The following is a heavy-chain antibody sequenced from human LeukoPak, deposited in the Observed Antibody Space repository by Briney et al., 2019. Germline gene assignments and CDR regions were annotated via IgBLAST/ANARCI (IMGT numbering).Heavy chain of an antibody. CDR1: GGTFSSYA. J-gene: IGHJ6*03. D-gene: IGHD3-10*02. CDR3: ARGSLVRGVIITPGYYYYMDV. CDR2: IIPIFGTA. Sequence: GASVKVSCKASGGTFSSYAISWVRQAPGQGLEWMGGIIPIFGTANYAQKFQGRVTITADESTSTAYMELSSLRSEDTAVYYCARGSLVRGVIITPGYYYYMDVWGKGTTVTVS. V-gene: IGHV1-69*13.